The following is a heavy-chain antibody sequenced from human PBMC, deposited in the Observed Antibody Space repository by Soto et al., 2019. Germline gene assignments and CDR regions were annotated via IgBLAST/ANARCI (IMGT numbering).Heavy chain of an antibody. V-gene: IGHV3-30-3*01. CDR2: ISYDGSNK. D-gene: IGHD1-26*01. Sequence: GGSLRLSCAASGFTFSSYAMHWVRQAPGKGLEWVAVISYDGSNKYYADSVKGRFTISRDNSKNTLYLQMNSLRAEDTAVYYCAREGYSGTSYSYAFDIWGQGTMVTVSS. CDR3: AREGYSGTSYSYAFDI. J-gene: IGHJ3*02. CDR1: GFTFSSYA.